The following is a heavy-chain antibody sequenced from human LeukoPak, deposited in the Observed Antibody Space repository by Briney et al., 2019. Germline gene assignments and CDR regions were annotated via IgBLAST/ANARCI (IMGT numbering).Heavy chain of an antibody. Sequence: GGYLRLSCAASGFTFSIYEMNWVRQAPGKGLEWVSYISHTSTTIHYADSVKGRFTISRDNAKNSLYLQMNSLRAEDTAIYYCAKTSMCDYWGQGTLVSVSS. CDR2: ISHTSTTI. CDR3: AKTSMCDY. CDR1: GFTFSIYE. J-gene: IGHJ4*02. V-gene: IGHV3-48*03.